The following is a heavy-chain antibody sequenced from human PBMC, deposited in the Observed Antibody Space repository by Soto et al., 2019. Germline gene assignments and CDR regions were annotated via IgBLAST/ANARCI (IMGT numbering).Heavy chain of an antibody. Sequence: PXESLKLSWKCSGYSFTSYWIGLVLKMPGKGLEWMGIIYPGDSDTRYSPSFQGQVTISADKSISTAYLQWSSLKASDTAMYYCETKMIGGGYGMDVWGQGTTVTVSS. V-gene: IGHV5-51*01. CDR2: IYPGDSDT. CDR1: GYSFTSYW. D-gene: IGHD3-22*01. J-gene: IGHJ6*02. CDR3: ETKMIGGGYGMDV.